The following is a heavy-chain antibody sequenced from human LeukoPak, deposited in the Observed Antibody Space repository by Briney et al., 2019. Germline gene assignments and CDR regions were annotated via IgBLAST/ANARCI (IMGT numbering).Heavy chain of an antibody. Sequence: GGSLRLSCEASGFTFRSYTLHWVRQAPGKGLDWVAVMSYDGSFSHYVDSVKGRFTVSRDNSKNTLYLQMNSLRAEDTAVYYCARDASRYSYAKPEGLDYWGQGTLVTVSS. CDR3: ARDASRYSYAKPEGLDY. J-gene: IGHJ4*02. V-gene: IGHV3-30*04. CDR1: GFTFRSYT. CDR2: MSYDGSFS. D-gene: IGHD5-18*01.